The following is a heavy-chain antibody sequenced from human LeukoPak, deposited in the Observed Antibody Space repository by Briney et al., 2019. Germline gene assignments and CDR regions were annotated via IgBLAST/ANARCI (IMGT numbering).Heavy chain of an antibody. J-gene: IGHJ3*02. CDR1: GFIFSDYY. Sequence: PGGSLRLSCTASGFIFSDYYMSWIRQAPGQGLEWVSYITHSGSTIYYADSVKGRFTISRDNAKNSLYLQINSLRADDTAVYYCARIRFGDDAFDMWGQSTMVTVSS. D-gene: IGHD3-10*01. V-gene: IGHV3-11*04. CDR2: ITHSGSTI. CDR3: ARIRFGDDAFDM.